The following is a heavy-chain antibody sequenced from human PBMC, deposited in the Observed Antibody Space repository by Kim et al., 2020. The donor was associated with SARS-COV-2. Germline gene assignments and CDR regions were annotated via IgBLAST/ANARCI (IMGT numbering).Heavy chain of an antibody. J-gene: IGHJ4*02. V-gene: IGHV2-5*02. CDR1: GSPFTNNAEG. Sequence: SGPTLVNPTQTLTLICAFSGSPFTNNAEGVGWIRQPPGQALEWLALIYWDDSKHFNPSLKTRLTITKDTSKNQVVLTMANMDPVDTATYFCAHRRTAARPGYFYFWGQGTLVTVSS. D-gene: IGHD6-6*01. CDR3: AHRRTAARPGYFYF. CDR2: IYWDDSK.